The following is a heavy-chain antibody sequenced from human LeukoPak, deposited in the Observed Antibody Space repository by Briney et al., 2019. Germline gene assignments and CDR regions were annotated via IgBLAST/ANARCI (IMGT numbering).Heavy chain of an antibody. V-gene: IGHV3-69-1*02. CDR1: GFTYSDYD. D-gene: IGHD3-16*01. Sequence: GGSLRLSCSPSGFTYSDYDMNWLRQAPGKGLEWVSSISGLSTHIYYGDSVKGRFSISRDNAKNSVYLQMNSLGVEDTAIYYCGRAFPPLRTSSAGDLWGQGILVTVSS. CDR3: GRAFPPLRTSSAGDL. J-gene: IGHJ4*02. CDR2: ISGLSTHI.